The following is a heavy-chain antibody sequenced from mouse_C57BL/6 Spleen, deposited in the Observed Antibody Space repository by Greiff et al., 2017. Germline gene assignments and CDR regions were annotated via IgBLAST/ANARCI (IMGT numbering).Heavy chain of an antibody. CDR3: TGAVPYYFDY. J-gene: IGHJ2*01. CDR1: GYTFTGYW. CDR2: ILPGSGST. V-gene: IGHV1-9*01. D-gene: IGHD3-3*01. Sequence: QVQLQQSGAELMKPGASVKLSCKATGYTFTGYWIEWVKQRPGHGLEWIGEILPGSGSTNYNAKFKGKATFTADTSSNTAYMQLGILTTEDSAIYNCTGAVPYYFDYWGHGTTLTVAS.